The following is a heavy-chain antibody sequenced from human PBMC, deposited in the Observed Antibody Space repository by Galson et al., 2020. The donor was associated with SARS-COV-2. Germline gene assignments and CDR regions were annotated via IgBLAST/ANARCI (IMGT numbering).Heavy chain of an antibody. D-gene: IGHD6-13*01. V-gene: IGHV1-2*04. J-gene: IGHJ4*02. Sequence: ASVKVSCKASGYTFTGYYMHWVRQAPGQGLEWMGWINPNSGDTNYAQKFQGWVTMTRDTSISTAYMELSRLRSDDTAVYYCAREAGYSSSGTGFDYWGQGTLVTVSS. CDR1: GYTFTGYY. CDR3: AREAGYSSSGTGFDY. CDR2: INPNSGDT.